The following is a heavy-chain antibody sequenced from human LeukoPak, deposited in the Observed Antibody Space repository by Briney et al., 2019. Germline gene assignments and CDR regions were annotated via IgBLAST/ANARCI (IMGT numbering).Heavy chain of an antibody. V-gene: IGHV3-30*02. CDR1: GFTFSRYG. CDR3: ARNYVRYFDWSNLDY. CDR2: IRYDGSNK. J-gene: IGHJ4*02. D-gene: IGHD3-9*01. Sequence: PGGSLRLSCAASGFTFSRYGMHWVRQAPGKGLEWVAFIRYDGSNKYYADSVKGRFTISRDNSKNTLYLQMNSLRAEDTAVYYCARNYVRYFDWSNLDYWGQGTLVTVSS.